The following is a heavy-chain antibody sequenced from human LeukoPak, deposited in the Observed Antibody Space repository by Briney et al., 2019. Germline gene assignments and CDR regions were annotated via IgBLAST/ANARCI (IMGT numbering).Heavy chain of an antibody. D-gene: IGHD3-10*01. CDR3: ARGGETRTRNAFDI. V-gene: IGHV4-4*07. J-gene: IGHJ3*02. Sequence: SETLSLTCTVSGGSICSYYWSWIRQPAGKGLEWIGRIYTSGSTNYNPSLKSLVTMSVDTSKNQFSLKLSSVTAADTAVYYCARGGETRTRNAFDIWGQGKMVTVSS. CDR1: GGSICSYY. CDR2: IYTSGST.